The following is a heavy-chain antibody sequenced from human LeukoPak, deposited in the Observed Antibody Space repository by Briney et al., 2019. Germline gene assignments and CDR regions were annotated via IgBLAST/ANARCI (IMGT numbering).Heavy chain of an antibody. CDR3: AKEGYSRGYYSYYYMDV. CDR1: GFTFSSYA. Sequence: GGSLRPTCAASGFTFSSYAMHWVRQAPGKGLEWVAIISYDGSNNYYAESVKGRFTISRDNSKNTLYLQMDSLRAEDTAVYYCAKEGYSRGYYSYYYMDVWGKGTTVTVSS. D-gene: IGHD6-13*01. J-gene: IGHJ6*03. CDR2: ISYDGSNN. V-gene: IGHV3-30*04.